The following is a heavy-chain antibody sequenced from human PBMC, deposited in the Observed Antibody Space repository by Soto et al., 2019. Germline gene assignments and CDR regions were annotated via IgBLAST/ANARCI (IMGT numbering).Heavy chain of an antibody. Sequence: QVQLVESGGGVVQPGRSLRLSCAASGFSFNNYGMHWVRQALGKGRVWVAVISNDGSDKYYADSVKGRFTVSRDNSRNTLYLQMNSLKPEDTALYHCAKGDHAKGDLNWFDPWGQGTRVTVSS. CDR2: ISNDGSDK. J-gene: IGHJ5*02. V-gene: IGHV3-30*18. D-gene: IGHD2-21*02. CDR3: AKGDHAKGDLNWFDP. CDR1: GFSFNNYG.